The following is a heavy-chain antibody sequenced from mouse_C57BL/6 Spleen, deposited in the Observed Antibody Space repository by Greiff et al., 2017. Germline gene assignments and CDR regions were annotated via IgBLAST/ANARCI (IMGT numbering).Heavy chain of an antibody. CDR3: TRESLY. CDR1: GYTFTDYE. CDR2: IDPETGGT. V-gene: IGHV1-15*01. Sequence: VQLVESGAELVRPGASVTLSCKASGYTFTDYEMHWVKQTPVHGLEWIGAIDPETGGTAYNQKFKGKAILTADKSSSTAYMELRSLTSEDSAVYYCTRESLYWGQGTTLTVSS. J-gene: IGHJ2*01. D-gene: IGHD6-1*01.